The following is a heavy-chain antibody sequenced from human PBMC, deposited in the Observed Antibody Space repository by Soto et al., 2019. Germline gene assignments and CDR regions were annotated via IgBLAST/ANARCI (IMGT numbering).Heavy chain of an antibody. Sequence: QVRLVQSGAEVKKTGSSVKVSCKASGTPFSNYAIGWVRQAPGQGLEWMGGIILPFGTPNYAQKFQGRVAISADESMTTAYMELRGLRSEDTAVYYCVRGPDYEGYFDYWGQGTLVTVSS. D-gene: IGHD3-22*01. CDR1: GTPFSNYA. CDR2: IILPFGTP. V-gene: IGHV1-69*12. J-gene: IGHJ4*02. CDR3: VRGPDYEGYFDY.